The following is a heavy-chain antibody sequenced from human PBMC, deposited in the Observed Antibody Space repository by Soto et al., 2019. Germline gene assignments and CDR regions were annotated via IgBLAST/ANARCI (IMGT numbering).Heavy chain of an antibody. D-gene: IGHD3-16*01. CDR3: ARGLRLHFDF. CDR1: GSNFSTYA. CDR2: VSGSGRNT. J-gene: IGHJ4*02. V-gene: IGHV3-23*01. Sequence: PGGSLRLSCVVSGSNFSTYAMSWVRQAPGKGLEWASGVSGSGRNTYYADSVEGRFTISRDNTKNTMFLQMNSLRAEDTAVYFCARGLRLHFDFWGQGTLVTVSS.